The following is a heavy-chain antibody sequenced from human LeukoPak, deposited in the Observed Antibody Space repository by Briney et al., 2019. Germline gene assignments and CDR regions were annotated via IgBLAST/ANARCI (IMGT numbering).Heavy chain of an antibody. Sequence: GESLRLSCAASGFTFSSYAMSWVRQAPGKGLEWVSGISGSGDSTYYADPVKGRFTLSRDNSKNTVYLQMSSLRAEDTAIYYCAKHQAMATVDPFDYWGQGTLVTVSS. CDR2: ISGSGDST. D-gene: IGHD5-24*01. J-gene: IGHJ4*02. CDR3: AKHQAMATVDPFDY. CDR1: GFTFSSYA. V-gene: IGHV3-23*01.